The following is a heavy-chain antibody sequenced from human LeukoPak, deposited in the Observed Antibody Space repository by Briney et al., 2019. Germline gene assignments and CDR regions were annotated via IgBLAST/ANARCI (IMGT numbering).Heavy chain of an antibody. V-gene: IGHV3-30*02. J-gene: IGHJ4*02. CDR3: AKDSPTYYADS. CDR2: INYNGRDK. D-gene: IGHD2/OR15-2a*01. Sequence: PGGSLRLSCAASGFTFRSFGMHWVRQAPGKGLEWVSFINYNGRDKYYADSVKGRFTISRDSSKNTLSLQMNSLRAEDTAVYFCAKDSPTYYADSWGQGTLVTVSS. CDR1: GFTFRSFG.